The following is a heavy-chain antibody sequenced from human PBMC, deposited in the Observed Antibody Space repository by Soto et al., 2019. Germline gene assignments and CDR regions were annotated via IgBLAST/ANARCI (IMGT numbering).Heavy chain of an antibody. D-gene: IGHD3-22*01. CDR3: ARVDSSGYSYYYYYGMDV. J-gene: IGHJ6*02. V-gene: IGHV3-30-3*01. CDR2: ISYDGSNK. Sequence: GGSLRLSCAASGFTFSSYAMHWVRQAPGKGLEWVAVISYDGSNKYYADSVKGRFTISRDNSKNTLYLQMNSLRAEDTAVYYCARVDSSGYSYYYYYGMDVWGQGTTVTVSS. CDR1: GFTFSSYA.